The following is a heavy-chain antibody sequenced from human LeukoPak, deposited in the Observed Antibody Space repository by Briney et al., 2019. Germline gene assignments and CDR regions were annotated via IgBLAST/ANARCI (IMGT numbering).Heavy chain of an antibody. J-gene: IGHJ4*02. CDR2: ISANSATT. D-gene: IGHD5-18*01. V-gene: IGHV3-23*01. Sequence: GGSLRLSCAASGFTFSSYAMSWVRQAPGKGQEWVSVISANSATTYYADPVKGRFTISRDNSKNTLYLQMNGLRAEDTAVYYCASNSYYFDYWGQGTLVTVSS. CDR3: ASNSYYFDY. CDR1: GFTFSSYA.